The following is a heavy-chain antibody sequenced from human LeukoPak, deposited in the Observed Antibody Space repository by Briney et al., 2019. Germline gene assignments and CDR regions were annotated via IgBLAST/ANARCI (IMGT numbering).Heavy chain of an antibody. CDR1: GDSISPYT. CDR2: IFTSGAA. CDR3: ARVHWNYDGLAWFDP. J-gene: IGHJ5*02. Sequence: SETLSLTCSVSGDSISPYTWTWIRQPAGKGLEWIGRIFTSGAAFYNPSLKSRVTMSIATSKAQFSPRLSSVTAADTAVYYCARVHWNYDGLAWFDPWGQGTLVIVSS. D-gene: IGHD1-7*01. V-gene: IGHV4-4*07.